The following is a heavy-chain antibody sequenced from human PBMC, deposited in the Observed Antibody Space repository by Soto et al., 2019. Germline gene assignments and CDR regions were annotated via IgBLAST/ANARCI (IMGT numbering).Heavy chain of an antibody. J-gene: IGHJ4*02. CDR3: ARLGYSYGFDY. Sequence: SETLSLTCTVSGGSISSSSYYWGWIRQPPGKGLEWIGSIYYSGSTYYNPSLKSRVTISVDTSKNQFSLKLSSVTAADTAVYYCARLGYSYGFDYWGQGTLVT. CDR2: IYYSGST. CDR1: GGSISSSSYY. D-gene: IGHD5-18*01. V-gene: IGHV4-39*01.